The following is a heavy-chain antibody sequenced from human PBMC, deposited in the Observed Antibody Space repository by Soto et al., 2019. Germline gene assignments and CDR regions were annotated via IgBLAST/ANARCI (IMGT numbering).Heavy chain of an antibody. CDR1: GYTFTTYG. CDR3: TRGVAAASDN. D-gene: IGHD6-19*01. CDR2: INPYNGNT. Sequence: QIHLVQSGTEMKKPGASVKVSCKASGYTFTTYGITWVRQAPGQGLEWMGWINPYNGNTNYPQKFQGRVTMTTVTTASTAYRELRRLRSDDTAVYYWTRGVAAASDNWGQGTPITVSS. V-gene: IGHV1-18*01. J-gene: IGHJ4*02.